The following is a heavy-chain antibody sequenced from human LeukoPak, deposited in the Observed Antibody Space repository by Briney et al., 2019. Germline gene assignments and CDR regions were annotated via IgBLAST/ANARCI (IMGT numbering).Heavy chain of an antibody. V-gene: IGHV1-69*13. Sequence: GASVKVSCKASGGTFSSYAISWVRQAPGQGLEWMGGIIPIFGTANYAQKFQGRVTITADESTSTAYMELSSLRSEDTAVYYCARGGMATVPHFGYWGQGTLVTVSS. CDR2: IIPIFGTA. CDR3: ARGGMATVPHFGY. CDR1: GGTFSSYA. J-gene: IGHJ4*02. D-gene: IGHD5-24*01.